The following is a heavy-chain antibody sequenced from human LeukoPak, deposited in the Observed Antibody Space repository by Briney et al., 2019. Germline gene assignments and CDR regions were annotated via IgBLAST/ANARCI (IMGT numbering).Heavy chain of an antibody. CDR2: MNPNSGNT. D-gene: IGHD3-3*01. Sequence: GASVKVSCKSSGYTFTSYDINWVRQATGQGLEWMGWMNPNSGNTGYAQKFQGRVTMTRNTSISTAYMELSSLRSEDTAVYYCARSAPYFDCLSGYYTPTDIWGQGTIVTGSS. J-gene: IGHJ3*02. CDR3: ARSAPYFDCLSGYYTPTDI. CDR1: GYTFTSYD. V-gene: IGHV1-8*01.